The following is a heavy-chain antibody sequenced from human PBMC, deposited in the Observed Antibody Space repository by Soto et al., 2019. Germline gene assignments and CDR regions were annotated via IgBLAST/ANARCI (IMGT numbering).Heavy chain of an antibody. CDR2: ISSSGNTI. CDR3: ASSRYYYGMDV. J-gene: IGHJ6*02. Sequence: QVQLVESGGDLVKPGGSLRLSCAASGFTFSDYYMSWIRQAPGKGLEWVSYISSSGNTIYYADSVRGRFTVSRDNAKNSLSLQMSSLRAEDTAVYYCASSRYYYGMDVWGQGPTVTVSS. CDR1: GFTFSDYY. V-gene: IGHV3-11*01.